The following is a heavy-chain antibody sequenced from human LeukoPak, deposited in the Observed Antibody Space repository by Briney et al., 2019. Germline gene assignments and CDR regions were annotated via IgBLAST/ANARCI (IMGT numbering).Heavy chain of an antibody. J-gene: IGHJ4*02. Sequence: GGSLRLSCAASGFTFSSYWMSWVRQAPGKGLEWVANIKQDGSEKYYVDSVKGRFTISRDNSKNTLYLQMNSLRAEDTAVYYCAKGGKWAYLYFDYWGQGTLVTVSS. D-gene: IGHD3-16*01. CDR3: AKGGKWAYLYFDY. CDR1: GFTFSSYW. V-gene: IGHV3-7*03. CDR2: IKQDGSEK.